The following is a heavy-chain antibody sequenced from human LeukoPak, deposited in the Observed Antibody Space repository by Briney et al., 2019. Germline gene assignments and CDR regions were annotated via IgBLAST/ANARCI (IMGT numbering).Heavy chain of an antibody. CDR2: IWHGGSEK. J-gene: IGHJ3*02. V-gene: IGHV3-33*06. CDR3: VKESDAFDI. Sequence: GTSLSLSCAASGFIFSNYVMHWVRQAPGKGLEWVAVIWHGGSEKYYGDSVKGRFSISRDNSKNTLYLQMNSLRAEDTAVYFCVKESDAFDIWGQGTMVTVSS. CDR1: GFIFSNYV.